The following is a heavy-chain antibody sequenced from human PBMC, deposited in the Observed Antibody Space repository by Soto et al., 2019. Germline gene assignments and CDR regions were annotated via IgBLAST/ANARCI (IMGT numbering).Heavy chain of an antibody. J-gene: IGHJ6*02. CDR2: MAYDGSNE. CDR1: GFTFSSFG. V-gene: IGHV3-30*18. Sequence: LRLSCAASGFTFSSFGIHWVRQAPGKGLEWVAVMAYDGSNEYYADSVRGRFTISRDNSKSTVYLQMNSLRPEDTAVYYCAKNTVGLSRYYYYGMDVWGQGTTVTVSS. D-gene: IGHD5-12*01. CDR3: AKNTVGLSRYYYYGMDV.